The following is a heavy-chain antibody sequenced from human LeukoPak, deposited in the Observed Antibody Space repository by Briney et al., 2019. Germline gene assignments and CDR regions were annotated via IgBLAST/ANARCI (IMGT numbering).Heavy chain of an antibody. Sequence: TSETLSLTCTVSGVSISSTTNYWVWIRQPPGKGLEWIGSIYYSGTTYYNPSLKSRVTISVDTSKNQFSLTLSSVTAADTAVYFCARLARRGTSNIWYFDLWGRGTLVTVSS. D-gene: IGHD3-16*01. CDR2: IYYSGTT. CDR1: GVSISSTTNY. J-gene: IGHJ2*01. V-gene: IGHV4-39*01. CDR3: ARLARRGTSNIWYFDL.